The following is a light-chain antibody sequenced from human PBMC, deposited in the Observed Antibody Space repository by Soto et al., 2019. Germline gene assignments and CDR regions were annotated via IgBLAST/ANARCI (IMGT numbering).Light chain of an antibody. V-gene: IGKV1-27*01. CDR2: GAS. J-gene: IGKJ1*01. Sequence: DIPMTQSPSSLSASVGATVTITCRASQGISNFLAWYQQKPGKVPKLLIYGASTLQAGVPSRFSGSGSGTDFTLTISSLQPEDVATYYCQKYDSDPRTFGQGTKVDIK. CDR1: QGISNF. CDR3: QKYDSDPRT.